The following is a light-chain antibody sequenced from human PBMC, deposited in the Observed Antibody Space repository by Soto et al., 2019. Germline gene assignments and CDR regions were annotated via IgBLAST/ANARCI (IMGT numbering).Light chain of an antibody. J-gene: IGLJ1*01. CDR3: SSYISSSIDYV. CDR2: EVS. Sequence: QSALTQRASVSGSPGQSITISCTGTSSDVGGYNYVSWYQQHPGKAPKLMIYEVSNRPSGVSNRFSGSKSGNTASLTISGLQAEDEAVYYCSSYISSSIDYVFGTGTKLTVL. CDR1: SSDVGGYNY. V-gene: IGLV2-14*01.